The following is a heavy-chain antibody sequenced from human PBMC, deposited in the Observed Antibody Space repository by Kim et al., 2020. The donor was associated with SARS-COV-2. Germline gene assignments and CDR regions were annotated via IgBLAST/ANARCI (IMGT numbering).Heavy chain of an antibody. J-gene: IGHJ4*02. Sequence: YYNPSLKSRVTISVDTSKNQFSLKLSSVTAADTAVYYCASSVGSSWDFDYWGQGTLVTVSS. D-gene: IGHD6-13*01. CDR3: ASSVGSSWDFDY. V-gene: IGHV4-39*01.